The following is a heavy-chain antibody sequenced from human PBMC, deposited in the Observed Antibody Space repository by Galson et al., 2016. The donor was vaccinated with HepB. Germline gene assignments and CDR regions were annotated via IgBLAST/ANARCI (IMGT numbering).Heavy chain of an antibody. CDR1: GFTVTNAW. J-gene: IGHJ4*02. CDR3: TTVGIALPNTDH. V-gene: IGHV3-15*01. Sequence: SLRLSCAASGFTVTNAWMSWVRQAPGKGLEWVGRIRSKTDGGTTDYGAPVKGRITISRDESKNTLYLQINNLKTEDTAVYYCTTVGIALPNTDHWGQGTVVTVSS. CDR2: IRSKTDGGTT. D-gene: IGHD6-13*01.